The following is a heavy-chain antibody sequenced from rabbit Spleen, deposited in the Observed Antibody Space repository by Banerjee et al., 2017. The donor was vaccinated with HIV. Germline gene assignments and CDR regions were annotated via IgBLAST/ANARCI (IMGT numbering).Heavy chain of an antibody. D-gene: IGHD7-1*01. V-gene: IGHV1S45*01. Sequence: QQQLEESGGGLVKPEGSLTLTCTASGFSFSSGYGMCWVRQAPGKGLEWIACINTYVGGTWYASWAKGRFTISKTSSTTVTLQMTSLAAADTATYFCARYIHGTTHYFNLWGPGTLVTVS. J-gene: IGHJ4*01. CDR1: GFSFSSGYG. CDR3: ARYIHGTTHYFNL. CDR2: INTYVGGT.